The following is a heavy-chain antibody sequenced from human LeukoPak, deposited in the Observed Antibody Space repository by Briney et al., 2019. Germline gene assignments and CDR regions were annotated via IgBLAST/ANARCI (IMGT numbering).Heavy chain of an antibody. CDR2: INHSGST. D-gene: IGHD1-26*01. CDR1: GGSFSGYY. V-gene: IGHV4-34*01. CDR3: ARGRIIVGARRAFDI. J-gene: IGHJ3*02. Sequence: NSSETLSLTCAVYGGSFSGYYWSWIRQPPGKGLEWIGEINHSGSTNYNPSLKSRVTISVDTSKNQFSLKLSSVTAADTAVYYCARGRIIVGARRAFDIWGQGTMVTVSS.